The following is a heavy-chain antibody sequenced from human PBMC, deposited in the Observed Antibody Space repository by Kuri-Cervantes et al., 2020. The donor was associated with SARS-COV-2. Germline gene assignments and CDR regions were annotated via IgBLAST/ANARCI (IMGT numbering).Heavy chain of an antibody. CDR1: GYTFTSYD. CDR3: ARETDYYGSGSYYYYYYMDV. D-gene: IGHD3-10*01. Sequence: ASVKVSCKASGYTFTSYDINWVRQATGQGLEWMGWMNPNSGNTGYAQKFQGRVTMTRDTSTSTVYMELSSLRSEDTAVYYCARETDYYGSGSYYYYYYMDVWGKGTTVTVSS. V-gene: IGHV1-8*02. J-gene: IGHJ6*03. CDR2: MNPNSGNT.